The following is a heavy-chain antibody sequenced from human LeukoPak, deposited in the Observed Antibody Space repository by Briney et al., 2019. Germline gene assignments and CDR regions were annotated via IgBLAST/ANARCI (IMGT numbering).Heavy chain of an antibody. J-gene: IGHJ4*02. V-gene: IGHV4-34*01. D-gene: IGHD1-14*01. CDR1: GGSFSGYY. Sequence: SETLPLTCAVYGGSFSGYYWSWIRQPPGKGLEWIGEINPSGSTNYNPSLKSRVTISVDTSKNQFSLKLSSVTAADTAVYYCARGRSSRNRPRLDYWGQGTLVTVSS. CDR3: ARGRSSRNRPRLDY. CDR2: INPSGST.